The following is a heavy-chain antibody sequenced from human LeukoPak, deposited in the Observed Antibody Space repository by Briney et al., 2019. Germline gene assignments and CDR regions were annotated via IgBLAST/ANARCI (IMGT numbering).Heavy chain of an antibody. CDR2: IKDDGSEK. CDR1: GGSISSSNW. J-gene: IGHJ4*02. D-gene: IGHD3-16*01. V-gene: IGHV3-7*01. Sequence: ETLSLTCAVSGGSISSSNWWSWVRQPPGKGLEWVANIKDDGSEKYYVDSVKGRFTISRDNAKNSLYLQMNSLRAEDTAVYYCVRRGNRWGDYWGQGTQVTVSS. CDR3: VRRGNRWGDY.